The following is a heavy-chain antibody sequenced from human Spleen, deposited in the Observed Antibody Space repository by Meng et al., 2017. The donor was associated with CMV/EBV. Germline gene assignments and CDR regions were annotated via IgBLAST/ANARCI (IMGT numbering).Heavy chain of an antibody. CDR2: ITSSSSYI. Sequence: GESLKISCAASGFTLSSYSMNWVRQAPGKGLEWVSSITSSSSYIYYADSVKGRFTVSRDNARNSLFLQMNSLRGEDTAVYYCQGYCSSTSCYRGGYWGQGTLVTVSS. D-gene: IGHD2-2*02. J-gene: IGHJ4*02. CDR1: GFTLSSYS. CDR3: QGYCSSTSCYRGGY. V-gene: IGHV3-21*04.